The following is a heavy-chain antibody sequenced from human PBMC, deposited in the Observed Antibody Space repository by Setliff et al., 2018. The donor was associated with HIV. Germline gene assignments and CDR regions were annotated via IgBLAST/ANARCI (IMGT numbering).Heavy chain of an antibody. CDR3: TPLDY. CDR2: ITTDSNYI. Sequence: GGSLRLSCAASGFIFNNYDMNWVRQAPGKGPEWVSSITTDSNYIYHADSVKGRFTTSRDNAKNSLYLQMNSLRAEDTAVYYCTPLDYWGQGTLVTVSS. D-gene: IGHD2-15*01. CDR1: GFIFNNYD. V-gene: IGHV3-21*06. J-gene: IGHJ4*02.